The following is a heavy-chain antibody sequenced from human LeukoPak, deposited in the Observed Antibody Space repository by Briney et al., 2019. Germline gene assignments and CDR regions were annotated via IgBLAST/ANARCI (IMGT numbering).Heavy chain of an antibody. Sequence: ASVTVSCKASGYTFTSYDINWVRQATGQGLEWMGWMNPNSGNTGYAQKFQGRVTITRNTSISTAYMELSSLRSEDTAVYYCARESVYCSSTSCPDYWGQGTLVTVSS. CDR1: GYTFTSYD. CDR3: ARESVYCSSTSCPDY. V-gene: IGHV1-8*03. J-gene: IGHJ4*02. D-gene: IGHD2-2*01. CDR2: MNPNSGNT.